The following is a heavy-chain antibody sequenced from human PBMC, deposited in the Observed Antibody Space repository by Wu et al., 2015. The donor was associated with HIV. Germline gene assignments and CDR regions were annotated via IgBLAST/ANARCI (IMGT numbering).Heavy chain of an antibody. CDR3: ARDQTPAKLVPFDY. CDR1: GGTFSSYA. D-gene: IGHD2-2*01. V-gene: IGHV1-18*01. CDR2: ISSHNGKT. J-gene: IGHJ4*02. Sequence: QVQLVQSGAEVKKPGSSVKVSCKASGGTFSSYAISWVRQAPGQGLEWMGWISSHNGKTTYAQRFQGRVTMTTDTSTTTAYMEVRSLRPDDTAVYYCARDQTPAKLVPFDYWGQGTLVTVSS.